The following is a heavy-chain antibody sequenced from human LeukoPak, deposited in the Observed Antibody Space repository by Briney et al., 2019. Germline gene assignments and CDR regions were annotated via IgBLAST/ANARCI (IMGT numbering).Heavy chain of an antibody. Sequence: SETLSLTCTVSGGSISSYYWSWIRQPPGKGLEWIGYIYYSGSTNYNPSPKSRVTISVDTSKNQFSLKLSSVTAADTAVYYCARARGSLSSGWTPFDYWGQGTLVTVSS. CDR1: GGSISSYY. D-gene: IGHD6-19*01. CDR2: IYYSGST. J-gene: IGHJ4*02. CDR3: ARARGSLSSGWTPFDY. V-gene: IGHV4-59*01.